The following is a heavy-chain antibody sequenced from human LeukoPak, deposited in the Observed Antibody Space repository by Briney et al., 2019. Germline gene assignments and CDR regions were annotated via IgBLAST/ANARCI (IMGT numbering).Heavy chain of an antibody. CDR3: AAQPSSAY. Sequence: GGALRLSCAASGFSFSSNYMSWVRQTPGKGLESVSLIYSGGNTYYADSVKGRLTISRDHAKNTLYLQMNALRADDTAVYYYAAQPSSAYWGRGTMVTVSS. D-gene: IGHD1-14*01. CDR2: IYSGGNT. CDR1: GFSFSSNY. V-gene: IGHV3-53*01. J-gene: IGHJ4*02.